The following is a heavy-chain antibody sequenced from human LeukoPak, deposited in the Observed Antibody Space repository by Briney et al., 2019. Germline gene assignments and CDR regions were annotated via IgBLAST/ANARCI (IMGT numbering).Heavy chain of an antibody. J-gene: IGHJ4*02. CDR2: ISTSGVST. D-gene: IGHD4/OR15-4a*01. V-gene: IGHV3-23*01. Sequence: GGSLRLSCAASGFTFSSYAMSWVRQAPGKGLEWVSAISTSGVSTHYADSVKGRFTISIDNSKNTLYLQMNSLRAEDTAMHYCARVRDYGTFDYWGQGTLVTVSS. CDR3: ARVRDYGTFDY. CDR1: GFTFSSYA.